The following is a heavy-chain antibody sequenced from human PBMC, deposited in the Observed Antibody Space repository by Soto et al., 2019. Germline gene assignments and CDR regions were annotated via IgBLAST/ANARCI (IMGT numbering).Heavy chain of an antibody. CDR1: GGTFNTYT. J-gene: IGHJ3*01. V-gene: IGHV1-69*02. CDR2: IIPMLTVT. D-gene: IGHD2-2*01. Sequence: QVHLIQSGAEVKKPGSSVKVSCKAAGGTFNTYTLIWVRQATGHGLEWMGRIIPMLTVTNSAQKFQGRLTLTADKSTGTAGMELTSLRSDDTAVYYCSIGSWSAETFDVWGQGTMVTVSS. CDR3: SIGSWSAETFDV.